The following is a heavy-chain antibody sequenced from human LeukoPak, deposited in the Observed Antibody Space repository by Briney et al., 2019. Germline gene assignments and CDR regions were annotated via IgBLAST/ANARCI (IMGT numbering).Heavy chain of an antibody. CDR3: ARRNDPWSGPRNWFDP. V-gene: IGHV4-31*03. J-gene: IGHJ5*02. Sequence: SETLSLTCTVSSGSFSSGGYYWSWIRQHPGKGLEWIGNIYHTGDTFYNPSLQSRFIISVDTSKNQFSLKVSSVTAADTAIYYCARRNDPWSGPRNWFDPWGQGILVTVSS. CDR1: SGSFSSGGYY. CDR2: IYHTGDT. D-gene: IGHD3-3*01.